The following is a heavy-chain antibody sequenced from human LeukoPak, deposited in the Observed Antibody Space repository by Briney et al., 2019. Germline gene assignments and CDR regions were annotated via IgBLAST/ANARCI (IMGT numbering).Heavy chain of an antibody. CDR3: ARNPAKVFPAVY. CDR2: ITWDSGEV. V-gene: IGHV3-9*01. J-gene: IGHJ4*02. Sequence: GRSLRLSCEASGFRFADYAMHWVRQAPGKGLEWVSGITWDSGEVAYADSVKGRFTISRDNAKNSLSLQMNNLRAEDTAVYYCARNPAKVFPAVYWGQGTLVTVSS. CDR1: GFRFADYA. D-gene: IGHD2-2*01.